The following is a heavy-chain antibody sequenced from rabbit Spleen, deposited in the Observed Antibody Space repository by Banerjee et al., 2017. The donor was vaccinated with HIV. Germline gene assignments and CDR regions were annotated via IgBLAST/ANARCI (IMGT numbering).Heavy chain of an antibody. J-gene: IGHJ4*01. D-gene: IGHD4-2*01. CDR1: GVSFSSSYY. Sequence: QEQLEESGGDLVKPGASLTLTCIASGVSFSSSYYMCWVRQAPGKGLEWIACILGGSSGATYYANWAKGRFTISKTSSTTVTLQMTSLTTADTATYFCARDVGIDVYRFSLWGQGTLVTVS. V-gene: IGHV1S45*01. CDR2: ILGGSSGAT. CDR3: ARDVGIDVYRFSL.